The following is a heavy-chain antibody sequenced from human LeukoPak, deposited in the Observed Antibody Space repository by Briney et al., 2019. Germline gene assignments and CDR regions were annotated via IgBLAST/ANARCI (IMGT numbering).Heavy chain of an antibody. J-gene: IGHJ3*02. CDR2: VYSSGTT. D-gene: IGHD3-3*01. V-gene: IGHV4-59*12. CDR3: ARASKWLLSKAFDI. Sequence: SETLSLTCTVSDDSFSIYYWSWIRQPPGKGLEWIGYVYSSGTTNYNPSLRSRVTISVDTPKNQFSLKLSSVTAADTAVYYCARASKWLLSKAFDIWGQGTMVTVSS. CDR1: DDSFSIYY.